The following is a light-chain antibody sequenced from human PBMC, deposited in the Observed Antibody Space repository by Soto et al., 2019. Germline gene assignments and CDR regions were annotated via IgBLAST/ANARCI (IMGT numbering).Light chain of an antibody. J-gene: IGLJ1*01. Sequence: QSALTQPASVSGSHGQSITISCTGTSSDVGGYNYVSWYQQHPGKAPNLIIYEVSNRPSGVSNRFSGSKSGNTASLTISGLQAEDEADYYCNSYTSKSTGVFGTGTKLTVL. V-gene: IGLV2-14*01. CDR2: EVS. CDR3: NSYTSKSTGV. CDR1: SSDVGGYNY.